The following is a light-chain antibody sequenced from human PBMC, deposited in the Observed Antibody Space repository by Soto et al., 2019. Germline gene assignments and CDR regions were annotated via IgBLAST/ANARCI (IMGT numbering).Light chain of an antibody. CDR2: TVS. CDR1: QSLLSSDGHTY. V-gene: IGKV2-30*01. J-gene: IGKJ2*01. CDR3: VQGIHWPVT. Sequence: DVVMTQSPLSLPVTLGQPASISCRSSQSLLSSDGHTYLIWLQQRPGQSPRSLIYTVSKRDSVVTDRFSGSGSVNDFTLKISRVEAEDVGVYYSVQGIHWPVTFGQGTRLEIK.